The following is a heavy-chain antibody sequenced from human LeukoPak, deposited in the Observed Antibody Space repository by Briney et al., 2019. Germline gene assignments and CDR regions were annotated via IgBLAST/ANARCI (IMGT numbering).Heavy chain of an antibody. V-gene: IGHV3-30*18. CDR2: ISYDGSNK. J-gene: IGHJ4*02. CDR1: GFTFSSYG. CDR3: AKVVTYEGLHYGPFDY. Sequence: GGSLRLSCAASGFTFSSYGMHWVRQAPGKGLEWVAVISYDGSNKYYADSVKGRFTISRDNSKNTLCLQMNSLRAEDTAVYYCAKVVTYEGLHYGPFDYWGQGTLVTVSS. D-gene: IGHD4-17*01.